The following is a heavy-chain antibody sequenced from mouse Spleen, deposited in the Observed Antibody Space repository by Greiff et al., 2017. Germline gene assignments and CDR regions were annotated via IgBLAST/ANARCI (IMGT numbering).Heavy chain of an antibody. D-gene: IGHD1-1*01. Sequence: QVQLKESGAELVRPGASVTLSCKASGYTFTDYEMHWVKQTPVHGLEWIGAIDPETGGTAYNQKFKGKAILTADKSSSTAYMELRSLTSEDSAVYYCTRSTYYYGSSPWFAYWSQGTLVTVSA. CDR3: TRSTYYYGSSPWFAY. CDR2: IDPETGGT. CDR1: GYTFTDYE. V-gene: IGHV1-15*01. J-gene: IGHJ3*01.